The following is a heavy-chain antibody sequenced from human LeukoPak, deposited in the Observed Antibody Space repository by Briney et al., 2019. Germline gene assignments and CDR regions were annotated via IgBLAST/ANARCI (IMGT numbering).Heavy chain of an antibody. CDR2: MQSTGNS. V-gene: IGHV4-59*01. CDR3: ARDKRHSYGRYFAH. J-gene: IGHJ4*02. CDR1: GDSISTYH. D-gene: IGHD5-18*01. Sequence: PSETLSLTCSVSGDSISTYHWNWIRKPPGKGLEWIAYMQSTGNSKYNPSLKSRATMSVDTSKNQVVLNLSSLTAADTAVYYCARDKRHSYGRYFAHWGQGMLVTVSS.